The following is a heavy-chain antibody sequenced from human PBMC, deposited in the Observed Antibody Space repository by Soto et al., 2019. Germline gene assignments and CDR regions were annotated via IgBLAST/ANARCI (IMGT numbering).Heavy chain of an antibody. V-gene: IGHV6-1*01. Sequence: PSETLSLTCAISGDSFSSNTASWNWIRQSPSRGLEWLGRTYFRSKWYNDYAVSVKSRIIINPDTSNNQFSLQLNSVTPEDTAVYFCAKGDNLGPKTGYAFDPWGQGIMVTVSS. D-gene: IGHD5-12*01. CDR3: AKGDNLGPKTGYAFDP. J-gene: IGHJ5*02. CDR2: TYFRSKWYN. CDR1: GDSFSSNTAS.